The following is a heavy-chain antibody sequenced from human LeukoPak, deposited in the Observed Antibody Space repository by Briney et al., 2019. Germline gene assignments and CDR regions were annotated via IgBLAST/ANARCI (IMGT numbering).Heavy chain of an antibody. J-gene: IGHJ4*02. CDR1: GYTFTGYY. D-gene: IGHD2-2*01. V-gene: IGHV1-2*02. CDR3: ARDLIVVVPAAMFQVDY. CDR2: INPNSGGT. Sequence: ASVKVSCKASGYTFTGYYMHWVRQAPGQGLEWMGWINPNSGGTNYAQKFQGRVTMTRDTSISTAYMELSRLRSDGTAVYYCARDLIVVVPAAMFQVDYWGQGTLVTVSS.